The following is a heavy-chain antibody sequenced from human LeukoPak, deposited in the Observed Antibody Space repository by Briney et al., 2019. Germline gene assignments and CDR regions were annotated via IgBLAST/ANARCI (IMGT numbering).Heavy chain of an antibody. CDR2: IYYSGST. CDR3: ARRMGNYDYVWGSYHNYFDY. J-gene: IGHJ4*02. V-gene: IGHV4-59*01. CDR1: GGSISSYY. Sequence: SETLSLTCTVSGGSISSYYWSWIRQPPGKGLEWIGYIYYSGSTNYNPSLKSRVTISVDTSKNQFSLKLSSVTAADTAVYYCARRMGNYDYVWGSYHNYFDYWGQGTLVTVSS. D-gene: IGHD3-16*02.